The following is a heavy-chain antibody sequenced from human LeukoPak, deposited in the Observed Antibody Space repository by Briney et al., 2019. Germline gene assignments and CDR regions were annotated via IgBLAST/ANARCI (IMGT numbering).Heavy chain of an antibody. J-gene: IGHJ4*02. V-gene: IGHV4-59*12. CDR2: IYYSGST. D-gene: IGHD2-21*02. CDR1: GGSISSYY. CDR3: ARVRGGDWIDY. Sequence: SETLSLTCTVSGGSISSYYWSWIRQPPGKGLEWIGYIYYSGSTNYNPSLKSRVTISVDTSKNQFSLKLSSVTAADTAVYYCARVRGGDWIDYWGQGTLVTVSS.